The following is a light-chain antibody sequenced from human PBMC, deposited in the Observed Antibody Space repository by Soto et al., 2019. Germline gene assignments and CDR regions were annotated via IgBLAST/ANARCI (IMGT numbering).Light chain of an antibody. CDR3: CSYAGTYTLV. J-gene: IGLJ1*01. CDR2: DVI. CDR1: TSDVGDYND. V-gene: IGLV2-11*01. Sequence: QSALTQPRSVSGSPGQSVTISCTGTTSDVGDYNDVSWYQQHPGKAPKLIIFDVIKRPSGVPDRFSGSKSGNPAPLTISGLQAEDEADYYCCSYAGTYTLVFGSGTKLTVL.